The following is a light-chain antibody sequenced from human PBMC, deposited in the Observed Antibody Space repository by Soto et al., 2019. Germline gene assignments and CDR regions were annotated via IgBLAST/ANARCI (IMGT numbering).Light chain of an antibody. Sequence: QSVLTQPRSVSGSPGQSVTISCTGTSSDVGGYNYVSWYQQHPGKAPKLMIYDVGKRPSGVPDRFSGSKSDNTASLTISGLQAEDEADYYCCSYAGSYNRVLRTGTKV. CDR2: DVG. J-gene: IGLJ1*01. CDR3: CSYAGSYNRV. V-gene: IGLV2-11*01. CDR1: SSDVGGYNY.